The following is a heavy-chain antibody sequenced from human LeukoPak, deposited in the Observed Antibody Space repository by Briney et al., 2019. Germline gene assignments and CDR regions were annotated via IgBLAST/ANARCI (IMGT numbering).Heavy chain of an antibody. J-gene: IGHJ4*02. Sequence: PGGSLRLSCAASGFTFSSYGMHWVRQAPGKGLEWVAVISYDGSNKYYADSVKGRFTISRDNSKNTLYLQMGSLRAEDMAVYYCARGIMGYNSNYFDYWGQGTLVTVSS. V-gene: IGHV3-30*03. CDR3: ARGIMGYNSNYFDY. CDR2: ISYDGSNK. CDR1: GFTFSSYG. D-gene: IGHD1-20*01.